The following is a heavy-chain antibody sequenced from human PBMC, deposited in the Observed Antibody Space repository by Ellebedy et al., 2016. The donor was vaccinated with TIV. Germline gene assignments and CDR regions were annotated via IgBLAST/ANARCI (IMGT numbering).Heavy chain of an antibody. D-gene: IGHD2-2*01. Sequence: ASVKVSXXASGYTFTSYGISWVRQAPGQGLEWMGWISAYNGNTNYAQKLQGRVTMTTDTSTSTAYMELRSLRSDDTAVYYCARLPAATYYYYYMDVWGKGTTVTVSS. CDR3: ARLPAATYYYYYMDV. V-gene: IGHV1-18*01. CDR1: GYTFTSYG. CDR2: ISAYNGNT. J-gene: IGHJ6*03.